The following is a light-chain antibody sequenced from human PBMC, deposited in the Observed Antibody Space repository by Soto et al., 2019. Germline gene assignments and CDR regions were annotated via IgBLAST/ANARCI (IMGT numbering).Light chain of an antibody. Sequence: DILMTQSPSSLSASVGDRVTITCRASQAISNYVAWYQQRPGTVPKLLIYTASDLQSGDPSRFSGSGSGTDFTLTISSLQPEDVATYYWQMHNSAPFSFGPGTKVDIK. J-gene: IGKJ3*01. V-gene: IGKV1-27*01. CDR2: TAS. CDR3: QMHNSAPFS. CDR1: QAISNY.